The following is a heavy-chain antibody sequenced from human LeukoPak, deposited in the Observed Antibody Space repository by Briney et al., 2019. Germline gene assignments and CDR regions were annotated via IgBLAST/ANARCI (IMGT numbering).Heavy chain of an antibody. CDR3: ATISLTYSDYDLGFFDS. D-gene: IGHD5-12*01. J-gene: IGHJ4*02. Sequence: GGSLRLSCAASGFTFSIYTMNWVRQTPGKGVEWVSSISTSSTHIYYADSVKGRFTITRDNAKNSLFLQMNSLRAEDTAVYYCATISLTYSDYDLGFFDSWGQGALVTVSS. CDR1: GFTFSIYT. V-gene: IGHV3-21*01. CDR2: ISTSSTHI.